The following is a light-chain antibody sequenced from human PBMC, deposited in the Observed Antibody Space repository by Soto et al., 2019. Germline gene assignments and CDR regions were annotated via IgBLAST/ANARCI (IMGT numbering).Light chain of an antibody. V-gene: IGKV3-11*01. Sequence: EIVLTQSPATLSLSPGERATLSCRASQSVRSCLAWYQQKPGQAPRLLIYDASNRATGIPARFSGSGSGTDFTLTISNFQPEDSATYFCQQTYTNPQTFGQGTKVDIK. CDR1: QSVRSC. CDR3: QQTYTNPQT. J-gene: IGKJ1*01. CDR2: DAS.